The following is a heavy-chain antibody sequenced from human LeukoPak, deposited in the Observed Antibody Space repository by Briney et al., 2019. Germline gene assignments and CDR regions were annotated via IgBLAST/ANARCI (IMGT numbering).Heavy chain of an antibody. CDR3: AREGTDYDFWSGYFVGTDY. CDR1: GFTFSSYW. D-gene: IGHD3-3*01. Sequence: GGSLRLSCAASGFTFSSYWMSWVRQAPGKGLEWVANIKQDGSEKYYVDSVKGRFTISRDNAKNSLYLQMNSLRAEDTAVYYCAREGTDYDFWSGYFVGTDYWGQGTLVTVSS. J-gene: IGHJ4*02. CDR2: IKQDGSEK. V-gene: IGHV3-7*01.